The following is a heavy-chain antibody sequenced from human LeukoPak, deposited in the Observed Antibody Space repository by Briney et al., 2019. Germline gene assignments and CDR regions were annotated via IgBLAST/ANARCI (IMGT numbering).Heavy chain of an antibody. J-gene: IGHJ3*02. V-gene: IGHV2-70*01. Sequence: SGPALVKPTQTLTLTCTFSGFSLSTSGMCVSWIRQPPGKALEWLALIDWDDDKYYSTSLKTRLTISKDTSKNQVVLTMTNMDPVDTATYYCARTTWGRYYDSSGYPDIWGQGTMVTVST. D-gene: IGHD3-22*01. CDR2: IDWDDDK. CDR1: GFSLSTSGMC. CDR3: ARTTWGRYYDSSGYPDI.